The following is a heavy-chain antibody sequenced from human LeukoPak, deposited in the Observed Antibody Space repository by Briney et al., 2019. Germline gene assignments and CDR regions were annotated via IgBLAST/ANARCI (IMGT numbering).Heavy chain of an antibody. CDR1: GGSISSGDYY. CDR3: ARGNTYYDFWSGHSYYYYGMDV. CDR2: IYYSGST. V-gene: IGHV4-30-4*01. D-gene: IGHD3-3*01. J-gene: IGHJ6*02. Sequence: SQTLSLTCTVSGGSISSGDYYWSWIRQPPGKGLEWIGYIYYSGSTYYNPSLKSRVTISVDTSKNQFSLKLSSVTAADTAVYYCARGNTYYDFWSGHSYYYYGMDVWGQGTTVTVSS.